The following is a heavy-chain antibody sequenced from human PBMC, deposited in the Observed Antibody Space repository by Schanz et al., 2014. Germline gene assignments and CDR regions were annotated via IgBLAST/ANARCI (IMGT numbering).Heavy chain of an antibody. CDR1: GYTFTSYG. V-gene: IGHV1-18*01. CDR2: ISAYNGNT. J-gene: IGHJ2*01. D-gene: IGHD6-19*01. Sequence: QVQLVQSGAEVKKPGSSVKVSCKASGYTFTSYGINWVRQAPGQGLEWMGWISAYNGNTNYAQKVQGRVTMTTDTSTGTAYMELRSLRSDDTAVYYCARLSVAGRPHVNYWYFDLWGRGTLVTVSS. CDR3: ARLSVAGRPHVNYWYFDL.